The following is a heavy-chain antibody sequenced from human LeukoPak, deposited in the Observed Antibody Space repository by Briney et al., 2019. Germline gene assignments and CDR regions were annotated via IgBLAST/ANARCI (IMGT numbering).Heavy chain of an antibody. Sequence: GGSLRLSCAASGFTFDDYAMHWVRQAPGKGLEWVSGISWNSGSIVYADSVKGRFTISRDNAKNSLYLQMNSLRAEDTALYYCAKDGRYCSGGSCGGLLDYWGQGTLVTVSS. CDR2: ISWNSGSI. J-gene: IGHJ4*02. D-gene: IGHD2-15*01. CDR1: GFTFDDYA. V-gene: IGHV3-9*01. CDR3: AKDGRYCSGGSCGGLLDY.